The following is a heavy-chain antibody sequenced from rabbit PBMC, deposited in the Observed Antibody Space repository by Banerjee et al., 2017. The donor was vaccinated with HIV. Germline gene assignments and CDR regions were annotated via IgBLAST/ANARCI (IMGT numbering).Heavy chain of an antibody. CDR1: GFSFSSSYY. V-gene: IGHV1S40*01. CDR2: IYAGSSGST. J-gene: IGHJ4*01. CDR3: ARVGYDDYGDYFNL. D-gene: IGHD2-1*01. Sequence: QSLEESGGDLVKPGASLTLTCTASGFSFSSSYYMCWVRQAPGKGLEWIACIYAGSSGSTYYASWAKGRFTISKTSSTTVTLQMTSLTAADTATYFCARVGYDDYGDYFNLWGPGTLVTVS.